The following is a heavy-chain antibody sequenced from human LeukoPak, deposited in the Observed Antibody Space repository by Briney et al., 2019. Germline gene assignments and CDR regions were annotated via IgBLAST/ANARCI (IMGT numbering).Heavy chain of an antibody. J-gene: IGHJ4*02. CDR1: GFTFSSYA. CDR2: ISSSSSYI. D-gene: IGHD3-16*01. CDR3: ARDFGEIVDY. Sequence: PGGSLRLSCAASGFTFSSYAMSWVRQAPGKGLEWVSSISSSSSYIYYADSVKGRFTISRDNAKNSLYLQMNSLRAEDTAVYYCARDFGEIVDYWGQGTLVTVSS. V-gene: IGHV3-21*01.